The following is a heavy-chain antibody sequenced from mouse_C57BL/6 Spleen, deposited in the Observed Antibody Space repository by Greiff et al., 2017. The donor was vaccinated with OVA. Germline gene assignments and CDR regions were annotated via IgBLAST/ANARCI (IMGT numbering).Heavy chain of an antibody. V-gene: IGHV3-6*01. CDR1: GYSITSGYY. J-gene: IGHJ4*01. CDR3: ARGTTVVATGGYYAMDY. D-gene: IGHD1-1*01. CDR2: ISYDGSN. Sequence: EVQLQESGPGLVKPSQSLSLTCSVTGYSITSGYYWNWIRQFPGNKLEWMGYISYDGSNNYNPSLKNRISITRDTSKNQFFLKLNSVTTEDTATYYCARGTTVVATGGYYAMDYWGQGTSVTVSS.